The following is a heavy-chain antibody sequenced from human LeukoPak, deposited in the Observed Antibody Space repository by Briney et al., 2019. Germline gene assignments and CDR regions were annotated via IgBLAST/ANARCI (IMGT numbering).Heavy chain of an antibody. Sequence: SETLSLTCAVYGGSFSGYYWSWIRQPPGKGLEWIGEINHSGSTNYDPSLRSRVTISVDTSNNQFSLKLSSVTAADTAVYYCATSGYDSSGYYSSGHFDYWGQGTLATVSS. D-gene: IGHD3-22*01. CDR2: INHSGST. V-gene: IGHV4-34*01. J-gene: IGHJ4*02. CDR1: GGSFSGYY. CDR3: ATSGYDSSGYYSSGHFDY.